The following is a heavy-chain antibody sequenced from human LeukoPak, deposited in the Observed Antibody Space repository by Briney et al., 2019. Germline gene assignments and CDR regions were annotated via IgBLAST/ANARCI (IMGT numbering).Heavy chain of an antibody. Sequence: ASVKVSCKASGFTFTSSAMQWVRQARGQRLEWIGWIVVGSGNTNYAQKFQERVTITRDMSTSTAYMELSSLRSEDTAVYYCAAFQVGATTALDYWGQGTLVTVSS. V-gene: IGHV1-58*02. CDR3: AAFQVGATTALDY. CDR2: IVVGSGNT. D-gene: IGHD1-26*01. J-gene: IGHJ4*02. CDR1: GFTFTSSA.